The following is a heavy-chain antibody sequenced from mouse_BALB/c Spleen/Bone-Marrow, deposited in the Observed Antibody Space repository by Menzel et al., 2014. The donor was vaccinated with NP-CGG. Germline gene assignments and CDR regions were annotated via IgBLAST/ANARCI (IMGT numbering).Heavy chain of an antibody. CDR3: TREGDSPFAY. Sequence: VHLQQTRAELSKPGASVKLSCKASNYTFTSYYMYWVKQRPGQGLEWIGEINPSNGGTNFNEKFKSKATLTVDKSSSTAYMQLSSLTSEDSAVYYCTREGDSPFAYFGQATPANVSA. J-gene: IGHJ3*01. CDR1: NYTFTSYY. D-gene: IGHD2-13*01. V-gene: IGHV1S81*02. CDR2: INPSNGGT.